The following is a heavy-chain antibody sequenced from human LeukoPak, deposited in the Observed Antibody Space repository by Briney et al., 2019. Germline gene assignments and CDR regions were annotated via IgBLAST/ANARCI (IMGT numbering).Heavy chain of an antibody. CDR3: ARGRFGLLWFGELER. CDR1: GGTFSNYA. V-gene: IGHV1-69*13. CDR2: IIPIFGTA. Sequence: SVKVSCKTSGGTFSNYAISWVRQAPGQGLEYMGGIIPIFGTANYAQKFQVRVTITADESTSTAYMELSSLRSEDTAVYFCARGRFGLLWFGELERWGQGTLVTVSS. J-gene: IGHJ4*02. D-gene: IGHD3-10*01.